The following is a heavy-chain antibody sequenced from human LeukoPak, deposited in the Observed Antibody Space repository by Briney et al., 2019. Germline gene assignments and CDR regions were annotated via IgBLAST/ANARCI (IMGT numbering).Heavy chain of an antibody. CDR3: ARERPQIAPSSSGWGFDY. D-gene: IGHD6-19*01. Sequence: ASVKVSCKASGYTFTSYYMRWVRQAPGQGLEWMGIINPSGGSTSYAQKFQGRVTMTRDTSTSTVYMELSSLRSEDTAVYCCARERPQIAPSSSGWGFDYWGQGTLVTVSS. V-gene: IGHV1-46*01. CDR1: GYTFTSYY. CDR2: INPSGGST. J-gene: IGHJ4*02.